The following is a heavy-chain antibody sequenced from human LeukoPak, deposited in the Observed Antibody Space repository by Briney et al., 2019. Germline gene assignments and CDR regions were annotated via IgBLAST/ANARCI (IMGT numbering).Heavy chain of an antibody. Sequence: SETLPLTCTVSGGSISSSSYYWGWIRQPPGKGLEWIGSIYYSGSTYYNPSLKSRVTISVDTSKNQFSLKLSSVTAADTAVHYCARHILSAAGTSWFDPWGQGTLVTVSS. CDR3: ARHILSAAGTSWFDP. V-gene: IGHV4-39*01. CDR1: GGSISSSSYY. J-gene: IGHJ5*02. D-gene: IGHD6-13*01. CDR2: IYYSGST.